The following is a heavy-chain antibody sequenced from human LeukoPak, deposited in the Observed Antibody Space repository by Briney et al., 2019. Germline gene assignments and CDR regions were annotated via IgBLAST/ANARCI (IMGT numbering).Heavy chain of an antibody. V-gene: IGHV4-59*01. CDR3: ARLHPTASFDY. Sequence: SETLSLTCPVSGGSLSRYSRSWVRQPPGKGLEWIGYIYYIGSTNYNPSLKSRITISVDTFKNQCPLKLSSVTSADTAVYYCARLHPTASFDYWGQGTLVTVSS. J-gene: IGHJ4*02. CDR1: GGSLSRYS. CDR2: IYYIGST.